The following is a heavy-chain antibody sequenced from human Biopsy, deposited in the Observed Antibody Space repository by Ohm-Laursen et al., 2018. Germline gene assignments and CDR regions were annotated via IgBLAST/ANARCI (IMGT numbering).Heavy chain of an antibody. CDR3: ARGPHSGSHSCFDY. D-gene: IGHD1-26*01. CDR1: GGTFINYA. J-gene: IGHJ4*02. Sequence: SSVKASCQASGGTFINYAISWVRQAPGQGLEWMGGIIPMFGTANYAQMFQGRVTISADESTSTSYMELSSLTTEDTAIYYCARGPHSGSHSCFDYWGRGTLVTVSS. CDR2: IIPMFGTA. V-gene: IGHV1-69*01.